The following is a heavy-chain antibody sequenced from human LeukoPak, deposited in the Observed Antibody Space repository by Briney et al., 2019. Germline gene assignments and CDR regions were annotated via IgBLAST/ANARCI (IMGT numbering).Heavy chain of an antibody. CDR1: GYTFTGYH. J-gene: IGHJ4*02. Sequence: ASVKVSCKASGYTFTGYHMHWVRQAPGQGLEWMGWINPNSGGTNYARKFQGRVTMTRDTSISTAYMELSRLRSDDTAVYYCARNARIAVAGSDYWGQGTLVTVSS. CDR2: INPNSGGT. V-gene: IGHV1-2*02. CDR3: ARNARIAVAGSDY. D-gene: IGHD6-19*01.